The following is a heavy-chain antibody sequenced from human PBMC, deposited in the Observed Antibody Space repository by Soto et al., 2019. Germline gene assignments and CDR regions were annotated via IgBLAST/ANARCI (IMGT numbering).Heavy chain of an antibody. V-gene: IGHV4-34*01. CDR3: ARRRQRRRGYSGYDSLHDY. D-gene: IGHD5-12*01. J-gene: IGHJ4*02. CDR2: INHSGST. CDR1: GGSFSGYY. Sequence: QVQLQQWGAGLLKPSETLSLTCAVYGGSFSGYYWSWIRQPPGKGLEWIGEINHSGSTNYNPSLKSRVTISVDTSKNQFSLKLSSVTAAVTAVYYCARRRQRRRGYSGYDSLHDYWGQGTLVTVSS.